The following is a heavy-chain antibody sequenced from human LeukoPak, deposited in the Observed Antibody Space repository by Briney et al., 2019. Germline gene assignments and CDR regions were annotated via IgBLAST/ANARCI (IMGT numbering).Heavy chain of an antibody. J-gene: IGHJ5*02. V-gene: IGHV1-3*01. CDR3: ARGPGYSSGFNWFDP. CDR1: GYTFTSYA. CDR2: INAGNGNT. Sequence: ASVKVSCKASGYTFTSYAMHWLRQAPGQRLEWMGWINAGNGNTKYSQKFQGRVTITRDTSASTAYMELSSLRSEDTAVYYCARGPGYSSGFNWFDPWGQGTLVTVSS. D-gene: IGHD6-19*01.